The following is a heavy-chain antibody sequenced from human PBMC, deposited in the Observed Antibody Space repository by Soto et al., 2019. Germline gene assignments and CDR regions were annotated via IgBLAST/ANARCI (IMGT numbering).Heavy chain of an antibody. Sequence: EVQLVESGGGLVQPGGSLRLSCAASGFTFSSYDMHWVRQATGKGLEWVSAIGTAGDTYYPGSVKGRFTISRENAKNSLYLQMNSLRAGDTAVYYCARGGGYYSGGSCYWSEIDYWGQGTLVTVSA. CDR1: GFTFSSYD. CDR2: IGTAGDT. CDR3: ARGGGYYSGGSCYWSEIDY. D-gene: IGHD2-15*01. J-gene: IGHJ4*02. V-gene: IGHV3-13*04.